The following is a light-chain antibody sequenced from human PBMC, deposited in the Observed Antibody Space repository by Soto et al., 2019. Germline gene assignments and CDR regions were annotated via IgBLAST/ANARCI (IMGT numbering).Light chain of an antibody. Sequence: EIVTTQSPATLSVSPGERATLSCRASQSVSSNLAWYQQKPGQAPRLLIYGASTRATGVPARFSGSGSGTEFTLTIDSLQSEDFAVYYCQQSSDWPPITFGQGTRLEIK. J-gene: IGKJ5*01. CDR3: QQSSDWPPIT. CDR1: QSVSSN. V-gene: IGKV3-15*01. CDR2: GAS.